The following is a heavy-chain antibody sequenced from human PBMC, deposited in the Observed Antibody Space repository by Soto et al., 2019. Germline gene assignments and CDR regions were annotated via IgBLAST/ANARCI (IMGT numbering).Heavy chain of an antibody. CDR3: AKAGGIAVARDYYYGMDV. Sequence: LSLTCAVSGGSIRSSNWWSWVRQPPGRGPEWIGEIYHSGTTNYNPSLKSRVTISVDKSKNQFSLNLSSVTAADTAVYYCAKAGGIAVARDYYYGMDVWGQGTTVTVSS. J-gene: IGHJ6*02. D-gene: IGHD6-19*01. V-gene: IGHV4-4*02. CDR2: IYHSGTT. CDR1: GGSIRSSNW.